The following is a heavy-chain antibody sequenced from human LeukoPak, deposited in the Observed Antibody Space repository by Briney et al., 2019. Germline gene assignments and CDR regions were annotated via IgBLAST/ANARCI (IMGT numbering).Heavy chain of an antibody. Sequence: PGGSLRLSCAASGFTFDDYGMSWVRQAPGKGLEWVSGINWNGGSTGYADSVKGRFTISRDNAKNSLYLQMNSLRAEDTAVYYCARDAGYDSSGYPILWGQGTLVTVSS. CDR2: INWNGGST. CDR3: ARDAGYDSSGYPIL. J-gene: IGHJ4*02. CDR1: GFTFDDYG. V-gene: IGHV3-20*04. D-gene: IGHD3-22*01.